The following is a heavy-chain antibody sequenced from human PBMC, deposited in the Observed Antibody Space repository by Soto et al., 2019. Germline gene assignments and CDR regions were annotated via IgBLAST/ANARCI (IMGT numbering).Heavy chain of an antibody. CDR2: INHSGST. Sequence: SETLSLTCTVSGGSISSYYWSWIRQPPGKGLEWIGEINHSGSTNYNPSLKSRVTISVDTSKNQFSLKLSSVTAADTAVYYCARGRRSMVRGVSDWFDPWGQGTLVTVSS. D-gene: IGHD3-10*01. J-gene: IGHJ5*02. CDR1: GGSISSYY. V-gene: IGHV4-34*01. CDR3: ARGRRSMVRGVSDWFDP.